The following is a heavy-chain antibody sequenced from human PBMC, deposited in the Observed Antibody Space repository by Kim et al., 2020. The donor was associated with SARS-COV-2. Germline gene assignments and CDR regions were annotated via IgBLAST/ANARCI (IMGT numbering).Heavy chain of an antibody. CDR2: INHSGST. J-gene: IGHJ6*03. D-gene: IGHD2-2*01. V-gene: IGHV4-34*01. CDR1: GGSFSGYY. CDR3: ARGWEEVVPDALGSRYYYYYCLND. Sequence: SETLSLTCAVYGGSFSGYYWSWIRQPQGKGLEWIGEINHSGSTNYNPSLKSRVTISVDTSKNQFSLKLSSVTAADTAVYFCARGWEEVVPDALGSRYYYYYCLNDGGKGTTVTVS.